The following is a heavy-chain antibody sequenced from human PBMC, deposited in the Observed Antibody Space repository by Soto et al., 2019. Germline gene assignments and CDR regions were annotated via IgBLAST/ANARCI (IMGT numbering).Heavy chain of an antibody. D-gene: IGHD3-10*01. CDR1: GFSLTTTGVG. V-gene: IGHV2-5*02. CDR3: AHFSREFHLILSHYWFDQ. Sequence: SGPTLLNPTQPLTLTCTFSGFSLTTTGVGVAWVRQPPGKALEWLALIYWDDDKRYSPSLKSRLTITKDTSKNQVFLTMTNMDPVDTATYYCAHFSREFHLILSHYWFDQWGQGTLVTVSS. J-gene: IGHJ5*02. CDR2: IYWDDDK.